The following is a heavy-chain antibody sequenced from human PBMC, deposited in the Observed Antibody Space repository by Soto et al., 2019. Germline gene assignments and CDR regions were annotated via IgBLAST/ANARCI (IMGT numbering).Heavy chain of an antibody. J-gene: IGHJ6*02. CDR2: IIPIFGTA. CDR1: GGTFSSYA. CDR3: ARDEAVGYSYGYYYYYGMDV. D-gene: IGHD5-18*01. V-gene: IGHV1-69*06. Sequence: ASVKVSFKASGGTFSSYAISWLRQAPGQGLEWMGGIIPIFGTANYAQKFQGRVTITADKSTSTAYMELSSLRSEDTAVYYCARDEAVGYSYGYYYYYGMDVWGQGTTVTVSS.